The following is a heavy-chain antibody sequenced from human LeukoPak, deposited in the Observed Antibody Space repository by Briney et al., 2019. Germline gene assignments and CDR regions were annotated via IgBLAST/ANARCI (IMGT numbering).Heavy chain of an antibody. CDR3: ARQSYSSGSLFDY. J-gene: IGHJ4*02. CDR2: IYYSGST. CDR1: GGSISSSSYY. Sequence: SETLSLTCTVSGGSISSSSYYWGWIRQPPGKGLEWIGSIYYSGSTYYNPSLKSRVTISVDTSKNQFSLKLSSVSAADTAVYYCARQSYSSGSLFDYWGQGTSVTVSS. D-gene: IGHD6-19*01. V-gene: IGHV4-39*01.